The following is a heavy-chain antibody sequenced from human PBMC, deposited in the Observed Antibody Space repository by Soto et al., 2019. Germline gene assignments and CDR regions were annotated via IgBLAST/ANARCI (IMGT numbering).Heavy chain of an antibody. D-gene: IGHD3-3*01. CDR3: AKAPTTIFGVVIWDYGMDV. CDR2: ISYDGSNK. V-gene: IGHV3-30*18. Sequence: QVQLVESGGCVVQPGRSLRLSCAASGFTFSSYGMHWVRQAPGKGLEWVAVISYDGSNKYYADSVKGRFTISRDNSKNTLYLQMNSLRAEDTAVYYCAKAPTTIFGVVIWDYGMDVWGQGTTVTVSS. CDR1: GFTFSSYG. J-gene: IGHJ6*02.